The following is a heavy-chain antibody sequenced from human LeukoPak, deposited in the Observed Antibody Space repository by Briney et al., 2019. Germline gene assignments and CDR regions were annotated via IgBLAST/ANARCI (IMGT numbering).Heavy chain of an antibody. D-gene: IGHD1-1*01. J-gene: IGHJ4*02. CDR1: GFTVSSSY. Sequence: GGSLRLSCAGSGFTVSSSYMSWVRQAPGKGLEGVSVIYSGGTTYFEDSVKGRFSISRDNSRNTMYLQMNSLRVEDTAVYYCARRNGYMGFDYWGQGTLVTVSS. CDR3: ARRNGYMGFDY. CDR2: IYSGGTT. V-gene: IGHV3-66*02.